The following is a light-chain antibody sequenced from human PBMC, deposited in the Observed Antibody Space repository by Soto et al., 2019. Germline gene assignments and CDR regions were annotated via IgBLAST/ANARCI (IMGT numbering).Light chain of an antibody. CDR1: SSDVGGYNY. J-gene: IGLJ2*01. CDR2: EVS. CDR3: SSYAGTNNVV. Sequence: SALTQPPSASGSPGQSVTISCTGTSSDVGGYNYVSWYQQYPGKAPKLMIYEVSERPSGVPDRFSGSKSGNTASLTVSGLQAEDEADYYCSSYAGTNNVVFGGGTKVTVL. V-gene: IGLV2-8*01.